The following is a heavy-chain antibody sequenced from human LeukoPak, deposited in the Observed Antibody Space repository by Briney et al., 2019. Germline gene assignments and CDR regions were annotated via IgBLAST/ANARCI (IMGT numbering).Heavy chain of an antibody. D-gene: IGHD1-26*01. CDR2: INPNSGGT. V-gene: IGHV1-2*02. Sequence: ASVKVSCKPSGYTFTGYYMHWVRQAPGQGLEWMGWINPNSGGTNYAQKFQGRVTMTRDTSISTAYMELSRLTSDDTAVYYCARDSKATVGAGTFDFWGQGTLVTVSS. CDR3: ARDSKATVGAGTFDF. J-gene: IGHJ4*02. CDR1: GYTFTGYY.